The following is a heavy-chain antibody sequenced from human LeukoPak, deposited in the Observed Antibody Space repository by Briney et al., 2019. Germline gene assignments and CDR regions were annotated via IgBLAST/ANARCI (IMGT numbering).Heavy chain of an antibody. CDR3: AGGSDGDLDY. V-gene: IGHV4-59*08. CDR2: IHYSGSS. J-gene: IGHJ4*02. CDR1: GDSIIGYY. Sequence: SETLSLTCTVSGDSIIGYYWSWIRQPPGKGLEWIGYIHYSGSSNYNPSLKSRVTISVDTSKNQFSLKLSSVTAADTAVYYCAGGSDGDLDYWGQGTLVTVSS. D-gene: IGHD4-17*01.